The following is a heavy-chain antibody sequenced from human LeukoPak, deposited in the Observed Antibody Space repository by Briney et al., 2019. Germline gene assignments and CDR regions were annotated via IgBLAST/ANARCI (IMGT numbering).Heavy chain of an antibody. CDR3: AYVSEMATTLGDYYYYMDV. V-gene: IGHV1-2*02. CDR2: INPNSGGT. Sequence: GASVKVSCKASGYTFTGYYMHWVRQAPGQGLEWMGWINPNSGGTNYAQKFQGRVTMTRDTSISTAYMELSRLRSDDTAVYYCAYVSEMATTLGDYYYYMDVWGKGTTVTVSS. CDR1: GYTFTGYY. J-gene: IGHJ6*03. D-gene: IGHD5-24*01.